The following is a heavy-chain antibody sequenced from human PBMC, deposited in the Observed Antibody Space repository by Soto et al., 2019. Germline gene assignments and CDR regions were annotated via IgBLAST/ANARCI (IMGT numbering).Heavy chain of an antibody. D-gene: IGHD2-15*01. V-gene: IGHV3-33*01. J-gene: IGHJ4*02. CDR3: ARESFLGYCSGGSCYPDY. CDR2: IWNDGSNK. Sequence: QVQLVESGGGVVQPGRSLRLSCAASGFTFSSYGMHWVRQAPGKGLEWVAVIWNDGSNKYYADSVKGRFTISRDNSKNTLYLQMSSLRAEDTAVYYCARESFLGYCSGGSCYPDYWGQGTLVTVSS. CDR1: GFTFSSYG.